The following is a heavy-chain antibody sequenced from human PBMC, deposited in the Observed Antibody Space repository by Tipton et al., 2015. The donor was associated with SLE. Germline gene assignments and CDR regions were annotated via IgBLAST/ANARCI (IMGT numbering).Heavy chain of an antibody. CDR3: ARGQGQWGDY. CDR2: IYTSGST. CDR1: GGSISSGSYY. D-gene: IGHD6-19*01. Sequence: TLSLTCTFSGGSISSGSYYWSWIRQPAGKGLEWIGRIYTSGSTNYNPSLKSRVTISVDTSKNQFSLKLSSVTAADTAVYYCARGQGQWGDYWGQGTLVTVSS. J-gene: IGHJ4*02. V-gene: IGHV4-61*02.